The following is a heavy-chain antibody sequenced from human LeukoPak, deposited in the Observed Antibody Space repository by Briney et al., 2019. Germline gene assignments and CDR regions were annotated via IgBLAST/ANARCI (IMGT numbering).Heavy chain of an antibody. D-gene: IGHD2-21*02. CDR2: IIPIFGTA. V-gene: IGHV1-69*01. CDR1: GGTFSSYA. CDR3: ARRAVCGGDCYSRWFDP. Sequence: SVKVSCKASGGTFSSYAISWVRQARGQGLEWMGGIIPIFGTANYAQKFQGRVTITADESTSTAYMELSSLRSEDTAVYYCARRAVCGGDCYSRWFDPWGQGTLVTVSS. J-gene: IGHJ5*02.